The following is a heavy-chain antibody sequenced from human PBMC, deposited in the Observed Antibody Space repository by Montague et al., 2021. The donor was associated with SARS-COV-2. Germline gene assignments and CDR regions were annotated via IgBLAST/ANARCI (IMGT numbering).Heavy chain of an antibody. V-gene: IGHV3-23*01. D-gene: IGHD3-10*01. CDR3: AQGMDRMVQGIIIWKNGDYFDY. J-gene: IGHJ4*02. CDR2: ISGGVGNT. CDR1: GFTFSAYA. Sequence: SLRLSCAASGFTFSAYAMNWVRQAPGRGLVWVAGISGGVGNTYYADSVKGRFTISRDNSKKALYLQLNTLRPEDTAVYYCAQGMDRMVQGIIIWKNGDYFDYWGQGTLVAVSS.